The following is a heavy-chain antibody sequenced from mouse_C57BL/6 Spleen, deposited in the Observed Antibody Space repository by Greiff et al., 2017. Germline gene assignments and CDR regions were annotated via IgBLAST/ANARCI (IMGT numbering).Heavy chain of an antibody. CDR1: GYAFSSSW. CDR3: ARHGYDRIYWYFDV. J-gene: IGHJ1*03. Sequence: VQWVESGPELVKPGASVKISCKASGYAFSSSWMNWVKQRPGKGLEWIGRIYPGDGDTNYNGKFKGKATLTADKSSSTAYMQLSSLTSEDSAVYFCARHGYDRIYWYFDVWGTGTTVTVSS. CDR2: IYPGDGDT. D-gene: IGHD2-2*01. V-gene: IGHV1-82*01.